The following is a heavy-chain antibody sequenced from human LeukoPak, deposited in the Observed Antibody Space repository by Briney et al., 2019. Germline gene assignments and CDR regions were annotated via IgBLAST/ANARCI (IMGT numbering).Heavy chain of an antibody. J-gene: IGHJ6*02. CDR1: GYTFTSYG. Sequence: GASVKVSCKASGYTFTSYGISWVRQAPGQGLEWMGWISAYNGNTNYAQKLQGRVTMTTDTSTSTAYRELRSLRSDDTAVYYCARDGQYCSGGSCYPAGFYYYYGMDVWGQGTTVTVSS. CDR3: ARDGQYCSGGSCYPAGFYYYYGMDV. D-gene: IGHD2-15*01. CDR2: ISAYNGNT. V-gene: IGHV1-18*01.